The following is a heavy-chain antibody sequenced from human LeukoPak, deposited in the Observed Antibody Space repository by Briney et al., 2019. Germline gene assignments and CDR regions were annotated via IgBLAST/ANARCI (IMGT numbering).Heavy chain of an antibody. CDR2: ISYDGSNK. D-gene: IGHD6-19*01. CDR1: GFTFSSYG. V-gene: IGHV3-30*18. Sequence: GGSLSLSCAASGFTFSSYGMHWVRQAPGKGLEWVAVISYDGSNKYYADSVKGRFTISRDNSKNTLYLQMNSLRAEDTAVYYCAKVSDSSGWYSNYWGQGTLVTVSS. CDR3: AKVSDSSGWYSNY. J-gene: IGHJ4*02.